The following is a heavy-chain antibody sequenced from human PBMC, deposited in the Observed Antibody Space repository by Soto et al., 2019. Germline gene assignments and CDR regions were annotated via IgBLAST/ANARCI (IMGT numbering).Heavy chain of an antibody. J-gene: IGHJ5*02. CDR2: IYNSGST. Sequence: PSETLSLTCTVSGGSVSSGGYYWSWIRQHPGKGLEWIGYIYNSGSTYYNPSLKSRFTISLDTSKNQFSLRLSSVTAADTAVYYCARSVFPWGQGTLVTVSS. CDR1: GGSVSSGGYY. V-gene: IGHV4-31*03. CDR3: ARSVFP.